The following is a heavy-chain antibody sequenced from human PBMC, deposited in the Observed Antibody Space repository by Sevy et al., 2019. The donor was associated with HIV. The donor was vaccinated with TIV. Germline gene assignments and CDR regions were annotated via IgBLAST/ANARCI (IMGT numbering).Heavy chain of an antibody. CDR1: GFTFSSYW. CDR2: IKQDGSEK. Sequence: GGSLRLSCAASGFTFSSYWMSWVRQAPGKGLEWVAKIKQDGSEKYYVDSVKGRFTISRDNAKNSLYLQMNSLRAEDTAVYYCARDSYYYDTRDAFDIWGQGTMVTVSS. V-gene: IGHV3-7*01. J-gene: IGHJ3*02. D-gene: IGHD3-22*01. CDR3: ARDSYYYDTRDAFDI.